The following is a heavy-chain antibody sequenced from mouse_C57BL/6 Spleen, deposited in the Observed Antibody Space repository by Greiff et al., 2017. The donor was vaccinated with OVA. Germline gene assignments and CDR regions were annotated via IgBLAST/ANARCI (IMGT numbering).Heavy chain of an antibody. V-gene: IGHV1-72*01. CDR1: GYTFTRYW. D-gene: IGHD2-2*01. CDR3: ARSREGYGAGCAY. CDR2: IAPNSGGT. J-gene: IGHJ3*01. Sequence: QVQLQQPGAELVKPGASVKLSCKASGYTFTRYWLHWVKQRPGRGLEWIGKIAPNSGGTKYTEKFKSKATLTVDKPSSTASMPLSSLTAEDSAVYYCARSREGYGAGCAYWGQGTRVTVAA.